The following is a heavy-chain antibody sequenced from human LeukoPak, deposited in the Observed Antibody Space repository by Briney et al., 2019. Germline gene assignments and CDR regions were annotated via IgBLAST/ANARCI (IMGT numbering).Heavy chain of an antibody. CDR1: GFTFGDYA. V-gene: IGHV3-49*04. D-gene: IGHD3-22*01. J-gene: IGHJ3*02. CDR3: TRDPNPMIVVGIPTGPDAFDI. CDR2: IRSKAYGGTT. Sequence: PGRSLRLSCTASGFTFGDYAMSWVRQAPGKGLEWVGFIRSKAYGGTTEYAASVKGRFTISRDDFKSIAYLQMNSLKTEDTAVYYCTRDPNPMIVVGIPTGPDAFDIWGQGTMVTVSS.